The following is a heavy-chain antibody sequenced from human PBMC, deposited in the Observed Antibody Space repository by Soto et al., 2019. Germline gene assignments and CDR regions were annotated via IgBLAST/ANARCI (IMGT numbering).Heavy chain of an antibody. Sequence: GGSLRLSCAASGFTFSCCAMSWVRQAPVNGLDYVSTIHGYFDYIHYSDSVKGRFTISRYNSMNTLYLQMNSLRAYDTAVYYFVKNRGAVSLFNWSFASWGRGSLVTVSS. D-gene: IGHD1-26*01. V-gene: IGHV3-23*01. CDR3: VKNRGAVSLFNWSFAS. CDR1: GFTFSCCA. CDR2: IHGYFDYI. J-gene: IGHJ2*01.